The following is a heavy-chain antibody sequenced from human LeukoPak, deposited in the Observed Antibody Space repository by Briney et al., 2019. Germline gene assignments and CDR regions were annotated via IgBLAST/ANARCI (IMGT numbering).Heavy chain of an antibody. CDR1: GGSFSGYY. D-gene: IGHD1-26*01. J-gene: IGHJ4*02. CDR2: INHSGST. V-gene: IGHV4-34*01. Sequence: SETLSLTCAVYGGSFSGYYWSWIRRPPGKGLEWIGEINHSGSTNYNPSLKSRVTISVDTSKNQFSLKLSSVTAADTAVYYCARGYRNSGSYYCDYWGQGTLVTVSS. CDR3: ARGYRNSGSYYCDY.